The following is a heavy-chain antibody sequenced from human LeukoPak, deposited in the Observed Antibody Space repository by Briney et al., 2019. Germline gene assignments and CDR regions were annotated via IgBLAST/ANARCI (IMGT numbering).Heavy chain of an antibody. CDR1: GFSFNESY. Sequence: GGSLRLSCAASGFSFNESYMTWIRQAPGKGLEWVAYISGRSYSMYYADSVKGRFNISRDNSLNSLYLHMSSLRADDTAVYYCVRGKRRFDYWGQGTLVTVSS. CDR2: ISGRSYSM. CDR3: VRGKRRFDY. V-gene: IGHV3-11*01. J-gene: IGHJ4*02.